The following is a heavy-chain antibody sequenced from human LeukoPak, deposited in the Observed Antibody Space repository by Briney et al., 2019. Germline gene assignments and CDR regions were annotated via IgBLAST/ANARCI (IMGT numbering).Heavy chain of an antibody. V-gene: IGHV3-33*01. J-gene: IGHJ4*02. D-gene: IGHD3-10*01. CDR2: IWYDGSNK. CDR1: GFTFSSYG. CDR3: ARDGENYYGSGIDY. Sequence: PGRSLRLSCAASGFTFSSYGMHWVRQAPGKGLEWVAVIWYDGSNKYYADSVKGRFTISRDNSKDTLYLQMNSLRAEDTAVYYCARDGENYYGSGIDYWGQGTLVTVSS.